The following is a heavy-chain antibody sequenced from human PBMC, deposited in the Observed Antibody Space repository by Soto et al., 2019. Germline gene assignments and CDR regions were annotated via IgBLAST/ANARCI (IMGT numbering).Heavy chain of an antibody. Sequence: PGGSLRLSCAASGFTFSSYAMSWVRQAPGKGLEWVSAISGSGGSTYYADSVKGRFTISRDNSKNTLYLQMNSLRAEDTAVYYCAKYYYDFWSGYPGCFGYWGQGTLVTVSS. CDR2: ISGSGGST. J-gene: IGHJ4*02. V-gene: IGHV3-23*01. CDR1: GFTFSSYA. CDR3: AKYYYDFWSGYPGCFGY. D-gene: IGHD3-3*01.